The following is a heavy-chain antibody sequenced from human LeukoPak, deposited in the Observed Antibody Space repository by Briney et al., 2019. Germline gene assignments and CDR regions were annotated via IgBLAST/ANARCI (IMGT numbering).Heavy chain of an antibody. Sequence: SQTLSLTCAISGDSVCSNSVAWKWIRQSPSRGLEWLGRTYYRSKWYNDYAESVKSRINIKPDTSKNQFSLQLNSVTPEDTSVYYCARDQAVLYYWGQGALVTVSS. CDR1: GDSVCSNSVA. CDR3: ARDQAVLYY. D-gene: IGHD2-15*01. V-gene: IGHV6-1*01. CDR2: TYYRSKWYN. J-gene: IGHJ4*02.